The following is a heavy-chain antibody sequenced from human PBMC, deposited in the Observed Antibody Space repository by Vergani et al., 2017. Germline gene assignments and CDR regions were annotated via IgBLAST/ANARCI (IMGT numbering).Heavy chain of an antibody. V-gene: IGHV2-5*04. J-gene: IGHJ6*03. D-gene: IGHD1-7*01. CDR3: VYRKTECGTTGCFYPFYYCGYMDV. CDR1: GFSLNTRGVS. CDR2: VYGNDDE. Sequence: QITLKESGPTLVKPTQTLTLTCTFSGFSLNTRGVSVAWIPQPPGKALDWPSLVYGNDDEHSSSSLNYRATITKDNSKNQVVLTMTNMDYVDTGTYYYVYRKTECGTTGCFYPFYYCGYMDVWGKGTTVTGS.